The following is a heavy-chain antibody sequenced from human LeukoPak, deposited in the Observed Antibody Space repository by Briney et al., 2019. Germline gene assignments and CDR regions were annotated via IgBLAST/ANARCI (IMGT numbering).Heavy chain of an antibody. CDR2: IYSDGGT. Sequence: GGSLRLSCAASGFTVSSNYMSWVRQAPGKGLEWVSLIYSDGGTYYADSVKGRFTVSRDNSKNTLYLQMNSLRAEDTAMFYCARGRARFDYWGQGTLVTVSS. CDR1: GFTVSSNY. V-gene: IGHV3-53*01. J-gene: IGHJ4*02. CDR3: ARGRARFDY.